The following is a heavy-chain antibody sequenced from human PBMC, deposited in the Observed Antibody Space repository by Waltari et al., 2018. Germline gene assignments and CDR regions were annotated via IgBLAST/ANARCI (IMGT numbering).Heavy chain of an antibody. Sequence: EVQLVGSGGGLVKPGGSLRPPCAASGFTFRSLTMLRCRQAPGKGLEWVSSISSGSSYIYYAGSVKGRFTISRDNAKNSLYLQMNSLRVEDTAVYYCAREWGVMVGTAGFYFDYWGQGALVTVSS. CDR1: GFTFRSLT. CDR3: AREWGVMVGTAGFYFDY. V-gene: IGHV3-21*01. CDR2: ISSGSSYI. J-gene: IGHJ4*02. D-gene: IGHD2-15*01.